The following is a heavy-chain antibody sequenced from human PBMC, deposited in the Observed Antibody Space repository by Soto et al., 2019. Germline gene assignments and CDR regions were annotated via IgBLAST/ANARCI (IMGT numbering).Heavy chain of an antibody. D-gene: IGHD4-4*01. J-gene: IGHJ4*02. V-gene: IGHV1-18*03. CDR3: TIDSTPVDY. CDR1: GYTFTSYG. Sequence: QVQLVQSGAEVKKPGASVKVSCKASGYTFTSYGISWVRQAPGQGLEWMGWISAYNGNRNYAQKIQGRVTMTTDTTACTAHMTLRGLGSADLAVYYCTIDSTPVDYWGQGTLVTVCS. CDR2: ISAYNGNR.